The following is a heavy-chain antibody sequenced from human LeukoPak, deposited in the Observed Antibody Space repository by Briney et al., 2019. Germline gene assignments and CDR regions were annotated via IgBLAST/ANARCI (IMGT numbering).Heavy chain of an antibody. CDR1: GGSISSGGYS. V-gene: IGHV4-30-2*01. J-gene: IGHJ4*02. Sequence: KPSETLSLTCAVSGGSISSGGYSWSWIRQPPGKGLEWIGYIYHSGSTYYNPSLKSRVTISVDRSKNQFSLKLGSVTAADTAVYYCARAGDSSGWSHYFDYWGQGTLVTVSS. CDR2: IYHSGST. D-gene: IGHD6-19*01. CDR3: ARAGDSSGWSHYFDY.